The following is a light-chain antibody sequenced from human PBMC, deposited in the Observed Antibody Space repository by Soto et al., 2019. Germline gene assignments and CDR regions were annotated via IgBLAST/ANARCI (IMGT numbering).Light chain of an antibody. CDR1: QGITNQ. V-gene: IGKV1-6*01. CDR3: LQDSSYPRT. CDR2: GAS. Sequence: AIQMTQSPSSLSASVGHRVTITCRASQGITNQLGWYQQKPGKAPKLLIYGASTLQNGVPSRFSCTGSGTEFSLTISSLQPEDVAAYYCLQDSSYPRTLGQGTKVEI. J-gene: IGKJ1*01.